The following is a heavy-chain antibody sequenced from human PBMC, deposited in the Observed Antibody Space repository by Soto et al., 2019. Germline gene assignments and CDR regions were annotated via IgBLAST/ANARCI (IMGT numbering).Heavy chain of an antibody. V-gene: IGHV4-59*01. CDR2: IYYSGST. J-gene: IGHJ6*02. Sequence: SETLSLTCTVSGGSISSYYWSWIRQPQGKGLEWIGYIYYSGSTNYNPSLKSRVTISVDTSKNQFSLKLSSVTAADTAVYYCARGPYCSGGSCRNGMDVWGQGTTVTVSS. CDR3: ARGPYCSGGSCRNGMDV. CDR1: GGSISSYY. D-gene: IGHD2-15*01.